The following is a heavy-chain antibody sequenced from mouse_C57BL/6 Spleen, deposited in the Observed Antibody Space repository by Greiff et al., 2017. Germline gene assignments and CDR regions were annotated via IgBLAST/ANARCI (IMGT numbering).Heavy chain of an antibody. CDR1: GYTFTSYW. CDR3: ARKSSTVPYYFDY. V-gene: IGHV1-69*01. Sequence: VQLQQSGAELVMPGASVKLSCKASGYTFTSYWMPWVKQRPGQGLEWIGEIDPSDSYTNYNQKFKGKSTLTVDKSSSTAYMQLSSLTSEDSAVYYCARKSSTVPYYFDYWGQGTTLTVSS. D-gene: IGHD1-1*01. J-gene: IGHJ2*01. CDR2: IDPSDSYT.